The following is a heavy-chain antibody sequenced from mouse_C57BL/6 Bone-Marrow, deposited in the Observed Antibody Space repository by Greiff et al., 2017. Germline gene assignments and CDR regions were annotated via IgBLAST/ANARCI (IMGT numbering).Heavy chain of an antibody. CDR3: AKHRLRLRGWFAY. V-gene: IGHV1-81*01. Sequence: QVQLQQSGAELARPGASVKLSCKASGYTFTSYGISWVKQRTGQGLEWIGEIYPRSGNTYYNEKFKGKATLTADKSSSTAYMELRSLTSEASAVSFCAKHRLRLRGWFAYWGQGTLVTVSA. J-gene: IGHJ3*01. D-gene: IGHD3-2*02. CDR1: GYTFTSYG. CDR2: IYPRSGNT.